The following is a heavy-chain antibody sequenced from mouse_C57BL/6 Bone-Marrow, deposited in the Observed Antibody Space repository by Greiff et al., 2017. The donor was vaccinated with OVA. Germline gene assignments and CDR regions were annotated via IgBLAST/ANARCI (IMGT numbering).Heavy chain of an antibody. V-gene: IGHV1-15*01. D-gene: IGHD1-1*01. CDR3: TRFTTVVALYFDV. CDR1: GYTFTDYE. CDR2: IDPETGGT. J-gene: IGHJ1*03. Sequence: QVQLQQSGAELVRPGASVTLSCKASGYTFTDYEMHWVKQTPVHGLEWIGAIDPETGGTAYNQKFKGKAILTADKSSSTAYMELRSLTSEDSAVYYCTRFTTVVALYFDVWGTGTTVTVSS.